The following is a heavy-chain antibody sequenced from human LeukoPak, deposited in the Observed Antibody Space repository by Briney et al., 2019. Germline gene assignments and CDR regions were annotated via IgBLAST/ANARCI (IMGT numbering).Heavy chain of an antibody. V-gene: IGHV3-74*01. J-gene: IGHJ4*02. CDR2: INTDGSST. D-gene: IGHD3-22*01. CDR3: ARVATYYDSSGYNSGYFDC. Sequence: GGSLRLSCAASGFTFSSYWMHWVRQAPGKGLVWVSRINTDGSSTTYADSVKGRFTISRDNAKNTLYLQMDSLRAEDTAVYYCARVATYYDSSGYNSGYFDCWGQGTLVTVSS. CDR1: GFTFSSYW.